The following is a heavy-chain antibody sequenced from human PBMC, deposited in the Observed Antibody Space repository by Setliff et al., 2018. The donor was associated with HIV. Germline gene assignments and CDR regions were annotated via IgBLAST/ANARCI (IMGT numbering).Heavy chain of an antibody. CDR3: ARHRYSSSINWFDP. D-gene: IGHD6-13*01. V-gene: IGHV4-39*01. CDR2: IYYSGTT. CDR1: GFSFRNSFYN. J-gene: IGHJ5*02. Sequence: SETLSLTCNVSGFSFRNSFYNWGWIRQPPGKGLEWIGTIYYSGTTYYNPSLKSRVTMSIDTSQNQFSLKLTSVTATDTAVYYCARHRYSSSINWFDPWGQGTLVTVSS.